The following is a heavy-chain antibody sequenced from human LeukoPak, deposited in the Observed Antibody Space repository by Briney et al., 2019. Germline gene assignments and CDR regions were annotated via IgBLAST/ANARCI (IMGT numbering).Heavy chain of an antibody. D-gene: IGHD4-17*01. CDR3: ARNRGDYGGAFDI. CDR2: IYSDGSNT. J-gene: IGHJ3*02. Sequence: GGSHRLSRAASGFTSSSYWMHWVRKAPGWGLVWSSRIYSDGSNTIYADSVKGRFTISRDNAKDTLYLQMNSLRADDTAVYYCARNRGDYGGAFDIWGQGTMVTVSS. V-gene: IGHV3-74*01. CDR1: GFTSSSYW.